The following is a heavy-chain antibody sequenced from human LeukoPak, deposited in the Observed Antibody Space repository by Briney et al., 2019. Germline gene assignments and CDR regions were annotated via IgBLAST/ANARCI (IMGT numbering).Heavy chain of an antibody. Sequence: PSETLSLTCTVSGGSISSYYWSWIREPAGEGLEWIGRVYSTGSTNYNPSLRSRVTMSVDTPKHQFSLKLTPVPAADTAVYYCARPNKGPAHVWGLGPTVIVSS. V-gene: IGHV4-4*07. D-gene: IGHD2/OR15-2a*01. CDR2: VYSTGST. CDR3: ARPNKGPAHV. J-gene: IGHJ6*02. CDR1: GGSISSYY.